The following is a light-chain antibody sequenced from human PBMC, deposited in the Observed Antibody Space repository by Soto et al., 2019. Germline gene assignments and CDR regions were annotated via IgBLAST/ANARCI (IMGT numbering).Light chain of an antibody. CDR1: QSISSW. Sequence: DIQMTQSPSTLSASVGDRVTITCRASQSISSWLAWYQQKPGKAPKLLIYDASSLESGVPSRFSGSGSATEFTLTISSLQPDDFATYYCLQYNDYPFTFGQGTRMEIK. J-gene: IGKJ5*01. CDR3: LQYNDYPFT. V-gene: IGKV1-5*01. CDR2: DAS.